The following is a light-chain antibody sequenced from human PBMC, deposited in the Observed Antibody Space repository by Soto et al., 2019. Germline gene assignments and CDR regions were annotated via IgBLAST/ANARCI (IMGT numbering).Light chain of an antibody. Sequence: VSPQSPATLSLSTGAIATLSSRASQSFRGLLAWYQQKPGQAPRLLIYDAYNRATGIPPRFSGSGSGTEFTLTISSLEPEDSAVYYCQQRHMWPITFGQGTRLEIK. J-gene: IGKJ5*01. CDR1: QSFRGL. CDR2: DAY. CDR3: QQRHMWPIT. V-gene: IGKV3-11*01.